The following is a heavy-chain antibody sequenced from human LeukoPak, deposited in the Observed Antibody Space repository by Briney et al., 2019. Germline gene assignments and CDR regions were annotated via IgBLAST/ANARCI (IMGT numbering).Heavy chain of an antibody. CDR2: IYYSGST. Sequence: SETLSLTCTVSGGSISSYYWSWIRQPPGKGLEWVGYIYYSGSTNYNPSLKSRVTISVDTSKNQFSLKLSSVTAADTAVYHCARVSSAWAYYFDYWGQGTLVTVSS. J-gene: IGHJ4*02. CDR3: ARVSSAWAYYFDY. CDR1: GGSISSYY. D-gene: IGHD3-22*01. V-gene: IGHV4-59*01.